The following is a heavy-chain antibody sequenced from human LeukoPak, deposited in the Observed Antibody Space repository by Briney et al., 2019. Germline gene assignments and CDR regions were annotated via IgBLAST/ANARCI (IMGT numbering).Heavy chain of an antibody. CDR1: GVSFSGYY. CDR2: INHSGST. Sequence: PSETLSLTCAVYGVSFSGYYWSWIRQPPGKGLEWIGEINHSGSTNYNPSLKSRVTISVDTSKNQFSLKLSSVTAADTAVYYCAGRYCSSTSCLYYFDYWGQGTLVTVSS. J-gene: IGHJ4*02. D-gene: IGHD2-2*01. CDR3: AGRYCSSTSCLYYFDY. V-gene: IGHV4-34*01.